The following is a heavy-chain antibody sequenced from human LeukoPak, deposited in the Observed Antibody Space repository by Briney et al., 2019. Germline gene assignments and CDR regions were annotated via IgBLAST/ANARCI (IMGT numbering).Heavy chain of an antibody. D-gene: IGHD6-19*01. J-gene: IGHJ5*02. CDR3: ARHPTGSSGWFDPRWFDP. V-gene: IGHV4-59*01. CDR1: GGSISSYY. CDR2: IYYSGST. Sequence: SETLSLTCTVSGGSISSYYWSWIRQPPGKGLEWIGYIYYSGSTNYNPSLKSRVTISVDTSKNQFSLKLSSVTAADTAVYYCARHPTGSSGWFDPRWFDPWGQGTLVTVSS.